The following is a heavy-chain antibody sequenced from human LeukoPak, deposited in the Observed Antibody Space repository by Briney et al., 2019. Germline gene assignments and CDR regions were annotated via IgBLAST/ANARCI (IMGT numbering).Heavy chain of an antibody. V-gene: IGHV3-15*01. Sequence: GGSLRLSCAASGSTLSNAWMNWVRQAPGKGLEWVCRIKSKTDDGTTDYAAPVNGRFTVSRDDPKNTLYLQMSSLKTEDTAVYYCTTAPAAVDYWGQGTLVTVSS. D-gene: IGHD6-13*01. J-gene: IGHJ4*02. CDR3: TTAPAAVDY. CDR2: IKSKTDDGTT. CDR1: GSTLSNAW.